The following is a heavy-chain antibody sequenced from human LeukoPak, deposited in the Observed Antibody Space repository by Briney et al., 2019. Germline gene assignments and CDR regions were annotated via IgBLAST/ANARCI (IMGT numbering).Heavy chain of an antibody. Sequence: SETLSLTCAVSGYSISSGYYWGWIRQPPGKGLEWIGSIYHSGSTYYNPSLKSRVTISVDTSKNQFSLKLSSVTAADTAVYYCARQTGSYYRFDYRGQGTLVTVSS. V-gene: IGHV4-38-2*01. J-gene: IGHJ4*02. CDR3: ARQTGSYYRFDY. D-gene: IGHD3-10*01. CDR2: IYHSGST. CDR1: GYSISSGYY.